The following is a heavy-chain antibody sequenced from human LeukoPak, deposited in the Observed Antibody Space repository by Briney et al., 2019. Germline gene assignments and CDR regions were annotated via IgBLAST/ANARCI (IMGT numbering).Heavy chain of an antibody. CDR2: ISYDGSNK. J-gene: IGHJ4*02. V-gene: IGHV3-30*04. D-gene: IGHD3-22*01. CDR1: GFTFSSYA. CDR3: ARGGYFDSSGPPGD. Sequence: GRSLRLSCAAPGFTFSSYAMHWVRQAPGKGLEWVAVISYDGSNKYYADSVKGRFTISRDNSKNTLYLQMNSLRAEDTAVYYCARGGYFDSSGPPGDWGQGTLVTVSS.